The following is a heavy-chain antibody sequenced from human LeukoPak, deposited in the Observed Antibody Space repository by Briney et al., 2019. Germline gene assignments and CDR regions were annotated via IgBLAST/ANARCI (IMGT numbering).Heavy chain of an antibody. Sequence: SETLSLTCTVSGGSISPYFWRWMRQTPGKGLEWIGYISYTGSTNYNPALKSRVTISVDTSKNQFSLQLTSVTAADTAVYYCARDDYRGVTNFDPWGQGTLVTVSS. CDR1: GGSISPYF. CDR2: ISYTGST. D-gene: IGHD3-10*01. V-gene: IGHV4-59*01. CDR3: ARDDYRGVTNFDP. J-gene: IGHJ5*02.